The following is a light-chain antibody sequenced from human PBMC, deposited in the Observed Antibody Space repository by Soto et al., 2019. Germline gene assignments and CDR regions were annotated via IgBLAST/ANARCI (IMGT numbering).Light chain of an antibody. CDR2: DAS. J-gene: IGKJ4*01. V-gene: IGKV3-20*01. Sequence: IVLSQSPGTLSLYPGERATLSCLASQSVSSYLAWYQQKPGQAPRLLIYDASNRATGIPARFSGSGSGTDFTLTISRLEPEDFAVYYCRQYGRSLASAIGGGTKVDI. CDR1: QSVSSY. CDR3: RQYGRSLASA.